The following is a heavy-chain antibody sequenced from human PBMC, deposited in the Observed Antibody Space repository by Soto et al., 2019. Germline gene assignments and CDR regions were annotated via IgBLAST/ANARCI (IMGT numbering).Heavy chain of an antibody. CDR2: IISIFGTP. CDR3: ARDLGSGYDPGDY. D-gene: IGHD5-12*01. V-gene: IGHV1-69*12. CDR1: GGTLNSYV. Sequence: QVQLVQSGAEVKKPGSSVKVSCKASGGTLNSYVFNRVRQAPGQGLEWMGGIISIFGTPNYGQKFQGRVTITADQFTSTGFMELTSLTSEDTAIYYCARDLGSGYDPGDYWGQGTLVTVSS. J-gene: IGHJ4*02.